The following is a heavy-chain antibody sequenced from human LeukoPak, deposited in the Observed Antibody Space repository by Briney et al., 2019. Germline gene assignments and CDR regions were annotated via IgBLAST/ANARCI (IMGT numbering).Heavy chain of an antibody. D-gene: IGHD3-9*01. CDR3: ARRDYDILTGYQTLFDY. J-gene: IGHJ4*02. Sequence: SETLSLTCGVSGERFSGYYWGWIRQPPGKGLELIREINRSGNTDYNPSLKSRVSISIDTSKNQFSLKMISVTAADTAVYYCARRDYDILTGYQTLFDYWGQGTLVTVSS. CDR2: INRSGNT. CDR1: GERFSGYY. V-gene: IGHV4-34*01.